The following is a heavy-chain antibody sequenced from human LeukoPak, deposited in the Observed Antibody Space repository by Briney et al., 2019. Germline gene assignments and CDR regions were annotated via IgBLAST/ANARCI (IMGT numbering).Heavy chain of an antibody. J-gene: IGHJ4*02. CDR1: GFNCGTYW. CDR2: IKYDDTVK. V-gene: IGHV3-7*01. Sequence: GGYLRRYCTASGFNCGTYWMSWVRQSTEKGLEFLANIKYDDTVKNYVDSVKGRFTISRDNPRNSLYLQMDSLRAEDTALYYCARDPGSSAFDYWGQGALVTVSS. D-gene: IGHD2-2*01. CDR3: ARDPGSSAFDY.